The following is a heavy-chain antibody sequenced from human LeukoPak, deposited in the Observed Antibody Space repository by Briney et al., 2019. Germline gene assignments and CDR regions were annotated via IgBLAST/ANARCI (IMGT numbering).Heavy chain of an antibody. CDR3: AKDPRFGGARIAAAGWAYYFDY. D-gene: IGHD6-13*01. CDR2: IKQDGSEK. CDR1: GFTFSSYW. Sequence: GGSLRLSCAASGFTFSSYWMSWVRQAPGKGLEWVANIKQDGSEKYYVDSVKGQFTISRDNSKNTLYLQMNSLRAEDTAVYYCAKDPRFGGARIAAAGWAYYFDYWGQGTLVTVSS. V-gene: IGHV3-7*03. J-gene: IGHJ4*02.